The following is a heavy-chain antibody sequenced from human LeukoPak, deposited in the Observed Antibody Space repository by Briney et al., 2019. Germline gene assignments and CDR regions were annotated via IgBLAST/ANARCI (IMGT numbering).Heavy chain of an antibody. V-gene: IGHV3-23*01. CDR3: AKDSKGYGDYIGREYFQH. CDR2: ISGSGGST. D-gene: IGHD4-17*01. CDR1: GFTFSSYA. Sequence: GGSLRLSCAASGFTFSSYAMSWVRQAPGKGLEWVSAISGSGGSTYYADSVKGRFTISRDNSKNTLYLQMNSLRAEDTAVYYCAKDSKGYGDYIGREYFQHWGQGTLVTVSS. J-gene: IGHJ1*01.